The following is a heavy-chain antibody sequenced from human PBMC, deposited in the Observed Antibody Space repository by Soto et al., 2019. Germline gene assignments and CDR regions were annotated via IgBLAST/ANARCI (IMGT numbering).Heavy chain of an antibody. CDR1: EDSMSDSDYY. CDR3: ARLGWELLIRVFDY. D-gene: IGHD1-26*01. V-gene: IGHV4-39*01. J-gene: IGHJ4*02. Sequence: SETLGLPSPVVEDSMSDSDYYWICHPQPQGKGLGWIGSIYYSGSTYYNPSLQSRVAISVDTSKNQFSLKLKSVTAADTAMYYCARLGWELLIRVFDYWGQGTLVTVSS. CDR2: IYYSGST.